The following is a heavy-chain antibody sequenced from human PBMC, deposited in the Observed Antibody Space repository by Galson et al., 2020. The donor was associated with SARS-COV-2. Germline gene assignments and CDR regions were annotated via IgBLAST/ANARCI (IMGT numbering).Heavy chain of an antibody. CDR3: AMGIITTPYYFDY. Sequence: GESLKISCKASGYTFTSYGISWVRQAPGQGLEWMGWISAYTGNTNYAQKLQGRVTMTTDTSTSTAYMELRSLRSDDTAVYYCAMGIITTPYYFDYWGQGTLVTVSS. CDR2: ISAYTGNT. D-gene: IGHD3-22*01. CDR1: GYTFTSYG. J-gene: IGHJ4*02. V-gene: IGHV1-18*01.